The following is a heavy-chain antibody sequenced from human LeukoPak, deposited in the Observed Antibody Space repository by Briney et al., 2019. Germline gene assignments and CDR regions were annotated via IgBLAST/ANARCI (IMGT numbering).Heavy chain of an antibody. D-gene: IGHD5-18*01. J-gene: IGHJ4*02. CDR1: GFTFSDYY. CDR2: ISSGSSYT. V-gene: IGHV3-11*06. CDR3: ARDHPTDTAMVGGDY. Sequence: GGSLRLSCAASGFTFSDYYMSWIRQAPGKGLEWVSYISSGSSYTNYADSVKGRFTISRDNAKNSLYLQMNSLRAEDTAVYYCARDHPTDTAMVGGDYWGQGTLVTVSS.